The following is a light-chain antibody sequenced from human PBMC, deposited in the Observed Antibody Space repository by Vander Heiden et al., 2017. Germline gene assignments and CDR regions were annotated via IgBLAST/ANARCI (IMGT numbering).Light chain of an antibody. Sequence: EIVLTQSPGTLSLSPGERATLSCRASQSDSSSYLAWYQQKPGQAPRLLIYGASSRATGIPDRFSGSGSGTDFTLTISRLEPEDFAVYYCQQDCSSWTFGQGTKVEIK. CDR3: QQDCSSWT. V-gene: IGKV3-20*01. CDR1: QSDSSSY. J-gene: IGKJ1*01. CDR2: GAS.